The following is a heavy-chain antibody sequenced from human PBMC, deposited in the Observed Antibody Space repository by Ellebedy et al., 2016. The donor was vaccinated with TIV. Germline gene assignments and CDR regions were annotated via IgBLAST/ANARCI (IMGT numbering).Heavy chain of an antibody. CDR3: ARDNGDMGYSSSWYAKGYARYFDY. V-gene: IGHV4-61*08. CDR2: IYYSGST. D-gene: IGHD6-13*01. CDR1: GGSISSGGYY. J-gene: IGHJ4*02. Sequence: SETLSLTXTVSGGSISSGGYYWSWIRQHPGKGLEWIGYIYYSGSTNYNPSLKSRVTISVDTSKNQFSLKLSSVTAADTAVYYCARDNGDMGYSSSWYAKGYARYFDYWGQGTLVTVSS.